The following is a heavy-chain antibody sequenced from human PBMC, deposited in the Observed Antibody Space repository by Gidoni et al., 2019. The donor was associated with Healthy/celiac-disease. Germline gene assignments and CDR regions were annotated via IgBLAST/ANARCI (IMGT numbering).Heavy chain of an antibody. J-gene: IGHJ4*02. V-gene: IGHV3-21*01. Sequence: EVQLVESGGGLVKPGGSLRLSCAASGFTFSSYSMHWVRQAPGKGLEWVSSISSSSSYIYYADSVKGRFTISRDNAKNSLYLQMNSLRAEDTAVYYCAGGIAAAGTSGVGYWGQGTLVTVSS. D-gene: IGHD6-13*01. CDR3: AGGIAAAGTSGVGY. CDR2: ISSSSSYI. CDR1: GFTFSSYS.